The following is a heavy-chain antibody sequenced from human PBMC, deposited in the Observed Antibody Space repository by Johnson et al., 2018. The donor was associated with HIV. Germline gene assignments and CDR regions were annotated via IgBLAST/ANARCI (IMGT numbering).Heavy chain of an antibody. CDR2: IAHDESIT. J-gene: IGHJ3*02. CDR1: GFTFADYG. Sequence: QVQLVESGGGVVQPGGSLRLSCAASGFTFADYGMHWVRQPPGKGLEWVAFIAHDESITHYADSVKGRFTISRDKSKNTLYLQMNSLRAEDTAVYYCARDDIRDGKSFDIWGQGTMVTVSS. CDR3: ARDDIRDGKSFDI. V-gene: IGHV3-30*19.